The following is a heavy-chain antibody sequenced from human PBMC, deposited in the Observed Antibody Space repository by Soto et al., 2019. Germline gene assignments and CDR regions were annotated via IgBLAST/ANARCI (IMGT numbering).Heavy chain of an antibody. Sequence: QVQLQESGPGLVKPSETLSLTCTVSGDSLTNYYCSWFRQPPGKGLEWIGYIMYSGYSAYNLSLKGRVTSSRDTSKPQFSLMLGSVTAPDTAVYYCARHGFGPLHGLVDVWGQGTTVIVSS. D-gene: IGHD3-10*01. CDR3: ARHGFGPLHGLVDV. V-gene: IGHV4-59*08. J-gene: IGHJ6*02. CDR2: IMYSGYS. CDR1: GDSLTNYY.